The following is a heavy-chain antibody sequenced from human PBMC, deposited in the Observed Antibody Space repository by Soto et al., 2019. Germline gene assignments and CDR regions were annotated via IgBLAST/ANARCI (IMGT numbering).Heavy chain of an antibody. CDR2: ITGGGGGRT. CDR3: AKQPASIRTFDY. J-gene: IGHJ4*02. V-gene: IGHV3-23*01. CDR1: GFTFXXXX. Sequence: GGSLRLSCAASGFTFXXXXXXXXXXXPGKGLEWVSTITGGGGGRTNYADSVKGRFTISRDNSKNTLYLQMNSLRAEDTAVYYCAKQPASIRTFDYWGQGALVTVSS. D-gene: IGHD2-2*01.